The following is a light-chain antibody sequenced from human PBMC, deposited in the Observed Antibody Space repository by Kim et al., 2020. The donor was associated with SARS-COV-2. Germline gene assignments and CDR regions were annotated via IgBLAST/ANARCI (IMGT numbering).Light chain of an antibody. CDR1: QSVSTI. CDR2: GTS. V-gene: IGKV3-15*01. J-gene: IGKJ2*01. CDR3: QQYNRWPPYI. Sequence: VSPGESATLSCRTSQSVSTILAWYQQKPGQAPRLLIDGTSTRATGIPARFSGSGSGTEFTLTISSLQSEDCAIFYCQQYNRWPPYIFGQGTKLEI.